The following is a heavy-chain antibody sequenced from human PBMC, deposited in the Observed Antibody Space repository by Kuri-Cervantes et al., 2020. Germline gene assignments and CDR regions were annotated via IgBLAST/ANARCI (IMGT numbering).Heavy chain of an antibody. CDR3: ARVTGIVGSTTADY. Sequence: ETLSLTCAASGFTFSSYWMSWVRQAPGKGLEWVANIKQDGSEKYYVDSVKGRFTISRDNAKNSLYLQMNSLRAEDTAVYYCARVTGIVGSTTADYWGQGTLVTVSS. CDR2: IKQDGSEK. V-gene: IGHV3-7*01. J-gene: IGHJ4*02. CDR1: GFTFSSYW. D-gene: IGHD1-26*01.